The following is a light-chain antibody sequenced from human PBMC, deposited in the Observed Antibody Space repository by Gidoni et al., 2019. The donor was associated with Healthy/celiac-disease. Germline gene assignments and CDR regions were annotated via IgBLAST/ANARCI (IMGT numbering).Light chain of an antibody. Sequence: SYELTQPPSVSVSPGQTASITCSGDKLGDKYACWYQQTPGQSPVLVIYQDSKRPSGIPERFSGSNSGNTATLTISGTQAMDEADYYCQAWDSSTEGVFGGGTKLTVL. CDR1: KLGDKY. J-gene: IGLJ2*01. CDR2: QDS. V-gene: IGLV3-1*01. CDR3: QAWDSSTEGV.